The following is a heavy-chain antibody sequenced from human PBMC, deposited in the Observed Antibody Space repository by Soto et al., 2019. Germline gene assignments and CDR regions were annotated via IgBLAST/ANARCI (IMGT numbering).Heavy chain of an antibody. D-gene: IGHD1-1*01. CDR3: ARGTTWFDP. CDR1: GGYVSSGSYD. Sequence: QVHLQESGPGLVPPSETLSLTFTVSGGYVSSGSYDWSWIRQPPGKGLEWIGYIYYSGSTNYNPSLKSRVTRSVDTATNQFSLKLSSVTAADTAVYYCARGTTWFDPWGQGSLVTVSS. V-gene: IGHV4-61*01. J-gene: IGHJ5*02. CDR2: IYYSGST.